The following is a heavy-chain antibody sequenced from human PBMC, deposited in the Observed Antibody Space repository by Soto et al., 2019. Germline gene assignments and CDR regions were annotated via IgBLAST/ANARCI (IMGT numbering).Heavy chain of an antibody. Sequence: PSETLSLTCALSGGAFSVYFWTLIRQSPEKGLEWIGEVTQSGGSNSNPSLSSRVSISLDTSKNQFSLKLTSVTAADSAVYYCARGLPHMEGGVFKRRGNWFDPWCQGTSVTVSS. CDR1: GGAFSVYF. CDR2: VTQSGGS. V-gene: IGHV4-34*01. CDR3: ARGLPHMEGGVFKRRGNWFDP. D-gene: IGHD3-10*01. J-gene: IGHJ5*02.